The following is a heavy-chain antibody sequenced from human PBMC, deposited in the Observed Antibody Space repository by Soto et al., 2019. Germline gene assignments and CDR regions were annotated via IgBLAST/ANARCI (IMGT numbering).Heavy chain of an antibody. Sequence: ASVKVSCKASGYTFTSYCISWVRQAPGQGLEWMGWISAYNGNTNYAQKLQGRVTMTTDTSTSTAYMELRSLRSDDTAVYYCARTSIMITFGGVMAADYWGQGTLVTVSS. CDR2: ISAYNGNT. CDR1: GYTFTSYC. D-gene: IGHD3-16*01. V-gene: IGHV1-18*01. J-gene: IGHJ4*02. CDR3: ARTSIMITFGGVMAADY.